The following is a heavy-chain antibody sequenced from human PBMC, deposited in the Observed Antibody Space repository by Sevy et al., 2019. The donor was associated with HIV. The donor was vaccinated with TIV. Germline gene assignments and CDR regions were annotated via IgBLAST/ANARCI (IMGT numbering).Heavy chain of an antibody. CDR3: AKDHDNNWFAP. J-gene: IGHJ5*02. Sequence: GGSLRLSCAASGFTFNFYAMTWVRQAPGKGLEWVSTISGSGGSTYYADSVKGRFTISRDNSKNTLYLQMNSLRAEDTAVYYCAKDHDNNWFAPWGQGTLVTVSS. D-gene: IGHD3-9*01. CDR1: GFTFNFYA. CDR2: ISGSGGST. V-gene: IGHV3-23*01.